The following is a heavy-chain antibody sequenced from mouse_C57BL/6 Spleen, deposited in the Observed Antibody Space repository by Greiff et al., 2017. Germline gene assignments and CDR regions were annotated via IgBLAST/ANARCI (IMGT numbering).Heavy chain of an antibody. CDR2: ISDDGSN. V-gene: IGHV3-6*01. Sequence: DVQLQESGPGLVQPSQSLSLTCSVTGYSITSGYYWYWIRPLPGNKLEWRGYISDDGSNNFHPSLKNRISITRDTSKNQFFLKFNSVTTEDTASYYCAREGDYWGQGTTRTVSS. CDR1: GYSITSGYY. J-gene: IGHJ2*01. CDR3: AREGDY.